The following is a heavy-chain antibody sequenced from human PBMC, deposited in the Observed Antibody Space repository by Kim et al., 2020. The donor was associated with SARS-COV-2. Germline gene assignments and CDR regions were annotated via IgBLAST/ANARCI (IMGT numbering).Heavy chain of an antibody. CDR2: ISGSGGST. D-gene: IGHD3-10*01. CDR1: GFTFSSYA. CDR3: AKVGGVSLLLWFGEADDAFDI. Sequence: GGSLRLSCAASGFTFSSYAMSWVRQAPGKGLEWVSAISGSGGSTYYADSVKGRFTISRDNSKNTLYLQMNSLRAEDTAVYYCAKVGGVSLLLWFGEADDAFDIWGQGTMVTVSS. V-gene: IGHV3-23*01. J-gene: IGHJ3*02.